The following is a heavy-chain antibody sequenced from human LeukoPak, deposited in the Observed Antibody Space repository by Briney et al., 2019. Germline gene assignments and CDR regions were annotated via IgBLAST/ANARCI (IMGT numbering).Heavy chain of an antibody. Sequence: GGSLRLSCAASGFTFSTYAMTWVHQTPEKGLEWVSAISGGGDYIYYADSVRGRFTASRDNSKSTMFLQMNSLRADDTAIYFCAKNYGVSRPFYDYWGQGILVIVSS. CDR2: ISGGGDYI. D-gene: IGHD4-17*01. CDR1: GFTFSTYA. J-gene: IGHJ4*02. V-gene: IGHV3-23*01. CDR3: AKNYGVSRPFYDY.